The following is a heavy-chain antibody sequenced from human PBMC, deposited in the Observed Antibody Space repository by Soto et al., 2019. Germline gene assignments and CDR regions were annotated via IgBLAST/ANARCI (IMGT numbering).Heavy chain of an antibody. CDR3: ARAGVEGNAFDI. D-gene: IGHD3-3*01. CDR1: GGSISSGGYS. J-gene: IGHJ3*02. V-gene: IGHV4-30-2*01. CDR2: IYHSGTT. Sequence: TLSLTCAVSGGSISSGGYSWSWIRQPPGKGLEWIGYIYHSGTTYYSPSLKSRVTISVDRSKNQFSLKLSSVTAADTAVYYCARAGVEGNAFDIWGQGTMVTVSS.